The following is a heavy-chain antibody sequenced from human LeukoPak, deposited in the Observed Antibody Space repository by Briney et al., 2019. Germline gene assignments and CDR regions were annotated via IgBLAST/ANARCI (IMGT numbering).Heavy chain of an antibody. CDR1: GYTFTSYG. CDR2: ISAYNGNT. J-gene: IGHJ4*02. V-gene: IGHV1-18*01. Sequence: ASVKVSCKASGYTFTSYGISWVRQAPGQGLEWMGRISAYNGNTNYAQKLQGRVTMTTDTSTSTAYMELRSLRSDDTAVYYCAIVTIAVAEMHYWVQGTMATVSS. D-gene: IGHD6-19*01. CDR3: AIVTIAVAEMHY.